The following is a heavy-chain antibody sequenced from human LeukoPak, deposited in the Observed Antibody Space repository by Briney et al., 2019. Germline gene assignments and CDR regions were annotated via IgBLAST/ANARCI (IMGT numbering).Heavy chain of an antibody. J-gene: IGHJ6*03. V-gene: IGHV3-74*01. CDR1: GFTFSSYW. CDR2: INWNGSGA. Sequence: GGSLRLSCAASGFTFSSYWMHWVRQAPGKGLVWVSGINWNGSGAGYADSAKGRFTISRGNAKNSLSLQMNSLRAEDTAVYYCAKDPNFYYCMDVWGKGTTVTISS. CDR3: AKDPNFYYCMDV.